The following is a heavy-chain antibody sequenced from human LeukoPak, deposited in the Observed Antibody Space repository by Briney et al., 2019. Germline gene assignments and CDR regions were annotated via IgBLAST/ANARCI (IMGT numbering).Heavy chain of an antibody. CDR3: ARDKIPSAGTPRGFDP. D-gene: IGHD6-13*01. V-gene: IGHV3-21*01. J-gene: IGHJ5*02. Sequence: GGSLRLSCAASGFTFSSYSMNWVRQAPGKGLEWVSSISSSNTYIYYADSVKGRFTISRDNAKSSLYLQMNSLRAEDTAVYYCARDKIPSAGTPRGFDPWGQGTLVTVSS. CDR2: ISSSNTYI. CDR1: GFTFSSYS.